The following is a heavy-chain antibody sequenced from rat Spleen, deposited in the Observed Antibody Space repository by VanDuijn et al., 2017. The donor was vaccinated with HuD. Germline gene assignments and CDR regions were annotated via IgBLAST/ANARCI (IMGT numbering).Heavy chain of an antibody. CDR3: ARELPGYNPFDY. Sequence: QVQLKESGPGLVQPSQTLSLACTVSGFSLTSYHVHWVRQPSGKGLEWMGVIWTGGNTESNSTLKSRLSISRDTSKSQVFLKMNSLQTKDTATYYCARELPGYNPFDYWGQGVMVTVSS. J-gene: IGHJ2*01. D-gene: IGHD1-4*01. V-gene: IGHV2-43*01. CDR2: IWTGGNT. CDR1: GFSLTSYH.